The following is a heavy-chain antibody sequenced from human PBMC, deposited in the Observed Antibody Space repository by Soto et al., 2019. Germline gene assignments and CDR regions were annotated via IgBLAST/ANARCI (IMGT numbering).Heavy chain of an antibody. CDR3: ARSSIVPYGRFFDS. Sequence: EVQLVESGGGLVQPGGSLRLSCAASRFTFSTYWMHWVRQAPGKGLVWVSHVNGDGSTTDYADSVKGRFTISRDNAKNTLYLQMNGLRAEDTAVYYCARSSIVPYGRFFDSWGQGTLVTVS. V-gene: IGHV3-74*01. J-gene: IGHJ4*02. CDR2: VNGDGSTT. D-gene: IGHD6-6*01. CDR1: RFTFSTYW.